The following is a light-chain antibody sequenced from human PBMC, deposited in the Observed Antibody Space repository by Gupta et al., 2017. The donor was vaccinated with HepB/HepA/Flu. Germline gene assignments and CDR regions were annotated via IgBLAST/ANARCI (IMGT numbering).Light chain of an antibody. CDR1: SSNIGANY. CDR2: RNN. J-gene: IGLJ1*01. Sequence: QSVLTQPPSASGTPGQRVTISCSGSSSNIGANYVFWYQQLPGRAHKLLIYRNNQRPSGVPDRFSGSKSGTSASLAFSGLRFEDEADYYCAAWDDSLSGYVFGTGTKVIVL. CDR3: AAWDDSLSGYV. V-gene: IGLV1-47*01.